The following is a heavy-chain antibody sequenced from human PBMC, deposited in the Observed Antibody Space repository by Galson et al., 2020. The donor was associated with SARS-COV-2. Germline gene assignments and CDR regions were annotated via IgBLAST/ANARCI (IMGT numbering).Heavy chain of an antibody. CDR1: GGSISSGGYY. J-gene: IGHJ6*02. D-gene: IGHD2-2*01. CDR2: IYYSGST. CDR3: ARDRVVPAARNYYYYYGMDV. V-gene: IGHV4-31*03. Sequence: SETLSLTCTVSGGSISSGGYYWSWIRQHPGKGLEWIGYIYYSGSTYYNPSLKSRVTISVDTSKNQFSLKLSSVTAADTAVYYCARDRVVPAARNYYYYYGMDVWGQGTTVTVSS.